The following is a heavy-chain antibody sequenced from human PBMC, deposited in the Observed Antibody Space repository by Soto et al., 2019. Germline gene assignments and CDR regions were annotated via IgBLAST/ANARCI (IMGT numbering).Heavy chain of an antibody. J-gene: IGHJ4*02. CDR2: ISYDGSNK. V-gene: IGHV3-30*18. Sequence: PGGSMRLSCTAAEVTCVIYGMHWVGQNPGKGLQWVAVISYDGSNKYYADSVKGRFTISRDNSKNTLYLQMNSLRAEDTAVYYCAKDRRGYSYGFDYWGQGTLVTVSS. CDR3: AKDRRGYSYGFDY. CDR1: EVTCVIYG. D-gene: IGHD5-18*01.